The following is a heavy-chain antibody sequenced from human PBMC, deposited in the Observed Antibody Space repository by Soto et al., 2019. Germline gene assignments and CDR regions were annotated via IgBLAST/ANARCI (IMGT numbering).Heavy chain of an antibody. V-gene: IGHV1-3*01. Sequence: QVQLVQSGAEVKKPGASVKVSCKASGYTFTSYAMHWVRQAPGQRLEWMGWINAGNGNTKYSQKFQGRVTITRDTSASPAYMELSSLRSEDTAVYYCARDCSGGSCYLAMDYWGQGTLVTVSS. CDR2: INAGNGNT. CDR1: GYTFTSYA. J-gene: IGHJ4*02. D-gene: IGHD2-15*01. CDR3: ARDCSGGSCYLAMDY.